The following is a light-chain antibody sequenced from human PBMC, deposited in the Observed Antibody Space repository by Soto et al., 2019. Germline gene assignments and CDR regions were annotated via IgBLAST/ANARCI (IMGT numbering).Light chain of an antibody. CDR2: EVS. J-gene: IGLJ3*02. CDR3: ASYTGSITSTLVV. Sequence: QSALTQPASVSGSPGQSITISCTGTSRDVGGYNYVSWYQQHPGKAPKLMIYEVSNRPSGVSNRFSGSKSGNTASLTISGLQAEDEGDYYCASYTGSITSTLVVFGGGTQLTVL. V-gene: IGLV2-14*01. CDR1: SRDVGGYNY.